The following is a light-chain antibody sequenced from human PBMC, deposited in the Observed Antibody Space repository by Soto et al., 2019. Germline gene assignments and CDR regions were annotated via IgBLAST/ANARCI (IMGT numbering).Light chain of an antibody. J-gene: IGKJ2*01. Sequence: ILLAPSPATLSLSPGERATLSCQASQDVSIFLAWSHQKPGQAPRLLIQDASNRATGGPARIGGSGSGRDFTLTITSLEAEDVAVYYCQQRSTWLYTFGQGTKLEV. CDR1: QDVSIF. CDR3: QQRSTWLYT. CDR2: DAS. V-gene: IGKV3-11*02.